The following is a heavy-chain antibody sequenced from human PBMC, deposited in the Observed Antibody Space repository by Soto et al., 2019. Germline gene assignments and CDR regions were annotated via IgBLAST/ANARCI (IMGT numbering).Heavy chain of an antibody. V-gene: IGHV4-59*01. J-gene: IGHJ4*02. CDR1: GGSISSYY. D-gene: IGHD5-12*01. Sequence: SEILSLTCTVSGGSISSYYLSWIRQPPGKGLEWIGYIYYSGSTNYNPSLKSRVTISVDTSKNQFSLKLSSVTAADTAVYYCAREEVSGYDAYFDYWGQGTLVTVSS. CDR3: AREEVSGYDAYFDY. CDR2: IYYSGST.